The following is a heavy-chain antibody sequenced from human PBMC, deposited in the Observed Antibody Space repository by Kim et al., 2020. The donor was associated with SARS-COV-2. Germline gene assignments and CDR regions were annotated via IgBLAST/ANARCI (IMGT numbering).Heavy chain of an antibody. CDR1: GFTFSDYY. J-gene: IGHJ3*02. V-gene: IGHV3-11*01. Sequence: GGSLRLSCAASGFTFSDYYMSWIRQAPGKGLEWVSYISSSGSTIYYADSVKGRFTISRDNAKNSLYLQMNSLRAKDTAVYYCARALPYYDSSGYYPGDAFDIWGQGTMVTVSS. D-gene: IGHD3-22*01. CDR2: ISSSGSTI. CDR3: ARALPYYDSSGYYPGDAFDI.